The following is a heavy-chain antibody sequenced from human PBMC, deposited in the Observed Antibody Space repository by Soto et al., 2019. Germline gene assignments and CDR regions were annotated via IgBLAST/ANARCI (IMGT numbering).Heavy chain of an antibody. J-gene: IGHJ1*01. V-gene: IGHV1-69*06. D-gene: IGHD6-6*01. CDR2: IIPICGTS. Sequence: QVQLVQSGAEVKKPGSSVKVSCKASGGTFSSYAISWVRQAPGQGLEWMGGIIPICGTSNYAQKFQGRVTINEGKYTSKAYMELSSLRSEDTAVYYCAHQDRGIAARPGYFQHWGQGTMVTVSS. CDR1: GGTFSSYA. CDR3: AHQDRGIAARPGYFQH.